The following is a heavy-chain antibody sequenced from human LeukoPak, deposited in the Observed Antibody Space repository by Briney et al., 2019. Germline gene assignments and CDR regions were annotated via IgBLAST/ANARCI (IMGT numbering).Heavy chain of an antibody. CDR1: GGSISSGGYY. CDR3: ARGRYYFDC. Sequence: SETLSLTCTVPGGSISSGGYYWSWIRQHPGKGLEWIGYINYSGNTFYNPSLKSRLTISVDTSKNQFSLKLSSVTAADTAVYYCARGRYYFDCWGQGTLVTVSS. J-gene: IGHJ4*02. CDR2: INYSGNT. V-gene: IGHV4-31*03.